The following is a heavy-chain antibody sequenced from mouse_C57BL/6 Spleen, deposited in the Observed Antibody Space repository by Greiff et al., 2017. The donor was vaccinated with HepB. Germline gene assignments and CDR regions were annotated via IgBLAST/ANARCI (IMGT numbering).Heavy chain of an antibody. CDR1: GYTFTSYW. CDR3: AKISPNYGFAY. V-gene: IGHV1-50*01. Sequence: QVQLQQSGAELVKPGASVKLSCKASGYTFTSYWMQWVKQRPGQGLEWIGEIDPSDSYTNYNQKFKGKATLTVDTSSSTAYMQLSSLTSEDSAVYYCAKISPNYGFAYWGQGTLVTVSA. D-gene: IGHD1-1*02. CDR2: IDPSDSYT. J-gene: IGHJ3*01.